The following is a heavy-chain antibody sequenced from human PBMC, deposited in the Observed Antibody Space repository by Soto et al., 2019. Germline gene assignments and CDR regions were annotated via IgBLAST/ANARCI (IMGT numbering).Heavy chain of an antibody. D-gene: IGHD2-8*01. CDR3: ARAVFCTDGFCFPNWLDP. Sequence: SETLSLTCTVSGDSINSDGNSWSWIRQPPGEALEWIGHIYQTGTTQYNPSLSSRVSISADRSKNQFSLHLTSVTAADTAVYYCARAVFCTDGFCFPNWLDPWGQGILVTVSS. V-gene: IGHV4-30-2*01. CDR2: IYQTGTT. CDR1: GDSINSDGNS. J-gene: IGHJ5*02.